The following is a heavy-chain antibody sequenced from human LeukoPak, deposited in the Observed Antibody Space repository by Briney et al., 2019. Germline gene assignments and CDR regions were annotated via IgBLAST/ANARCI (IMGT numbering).Heavy chain of an antibody. Sequence: GASVKVSCKASGYTFTSYAMHWVRQAPGQRLEWMGWINAGNGNTKYSQKFQGRVTITRDTSASTAYMELSSLRSEDTAVYYCAREGDNAEYHNDAFDIWGQGTMVTVSS. D-gene: IGHD2-2*01. CDR2: INAGNGNT. CDR3: AREGDNAEYHNDAFDI. J-gene: IGHJ3*02. CDR1: GYTFTSYA. V-gene: IGHV1-3*01.